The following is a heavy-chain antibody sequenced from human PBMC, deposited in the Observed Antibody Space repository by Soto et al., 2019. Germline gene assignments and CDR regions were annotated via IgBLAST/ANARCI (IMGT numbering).Heavy chain of an antibody. Sequence: GGSLRLSCSASGVTFSSYAMRWTRQAPGKGLEYVSAISSNGSSTFYADSVKGRFTITRDNSKNIMYLQMSSLRTEVTAVYFCVLLDALYYYYGLAVWGQGTTVTVSS. J-gene: IGHJ6*02. CDR1: GVTFSSYA. CDR2: ISSNGSST. CDR3: VLLDALYYYYGLAV. D-gene: IGHD2-21*01. V-gene: IGHV3-64D*08.